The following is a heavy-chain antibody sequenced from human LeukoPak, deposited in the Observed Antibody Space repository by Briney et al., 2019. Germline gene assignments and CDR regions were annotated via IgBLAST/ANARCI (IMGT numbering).Heavy chain of an antibody. V-gene: IGHV4-59*01. CDR1: GGSISSYY. J-gene: IGHJ5*02. Sequence: SETLSLTCTVSGGSISSYYWSWIRQPPEKGLEWIGYIYYSGSTNYNPSLKSRVTISVDTSKNQFSLKLSSVTAADTAVYYCARDLRRLGELFPWGQGTLVTVSS. CDR3: ARDLRRLGELFP. D-gene: IGHD3-16*01. CDR2: IYYSGST.